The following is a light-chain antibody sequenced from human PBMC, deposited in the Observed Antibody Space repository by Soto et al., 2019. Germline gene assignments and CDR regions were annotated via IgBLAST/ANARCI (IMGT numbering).Light chain of an antibody. CDR3: HQRQSWPRT. V-gene: IGKV1-5*01. Sequence: DIQMTQSPSTLSASVGDRVTITCRASQSISSWLAWYQQKPGKAPKLLIYDASSLESGVPTRFSGSGSGTDFTLTISDVQPEDFALYYCHQRQSWPRTFGQGTKVDIK. CDR2: DAS. CDR1: QSISSW. J-gene: IGKJ1*01.